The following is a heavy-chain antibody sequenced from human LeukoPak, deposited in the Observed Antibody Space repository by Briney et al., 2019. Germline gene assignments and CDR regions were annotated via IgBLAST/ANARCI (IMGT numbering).Heavy chain of an antibody. CDR1: GFTFSSYA. V-gene: IGHV3-30-3*01. Sequence: SLKLSCTASGFTFSSYAMHWVRQTPGQGLEWMAVISYVRSNKNYADYMKGRVTITRDNSKNTPYLQLNSLRSEDTAVYYCARVIFNGCVIWGEGTMVTVS. CDR3: ARVIFNGCVI. CDR2: ISYVRSNK. J-gene: IGHJ3*02.